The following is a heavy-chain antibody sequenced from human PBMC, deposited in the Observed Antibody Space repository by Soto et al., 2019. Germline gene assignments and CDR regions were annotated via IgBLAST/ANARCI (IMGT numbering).Heavy chain of an antibody. D-gene: IGHD3-22*01. Sequence: ASVKVSCKASGYTFTSYGISWVRQAPGQGLEWMGWISAYNGNTNYAQKLQGRVTMTTDTSTSTAYMELRSLRSDDTAVYYCARVLPYYYDSSGYLDYWGQGTLVTVSS. CDR2: ISAYNGNT. CDR1: GYTFTSYG. J-gene: IGHJ4*02. CDR3: ARVLPYYYDSSGYLDY. V-gene: IGHV1-18*04.